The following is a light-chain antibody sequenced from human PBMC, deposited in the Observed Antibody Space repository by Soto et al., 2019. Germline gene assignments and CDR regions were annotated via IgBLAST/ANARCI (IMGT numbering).Light chain of an antibody. J-gene: IGKJ1*01. CDR3: QQTYSTPT. CDR1: QSISTY. Sequence: DIQMTQSPSSLSASLGDRVTITCRASQSISTYLNWYQQKPGKAPKVLIYYASTLQSGVPSRFSGSGSGTDFTLTISSLQPEDFASYYCQQTYSTPTFGQGTTVEIK. CDR2: YAS. V-gene: IGKV1-39*01.